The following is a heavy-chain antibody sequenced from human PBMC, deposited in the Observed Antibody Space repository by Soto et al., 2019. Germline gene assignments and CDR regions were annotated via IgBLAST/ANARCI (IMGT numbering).Heavy chain of an antibody. CDR3: ARGTGYYGSGHFDY. J-gene: IGHJ4*02. D-gene: IGHD3-10*01. CDR1: GFTFSSYW. Sequence: GGSLRLCCAASGFTFSSYWMHWVRQAPGKGLVWVSRINSDGSSTSYADSVKGRFTISRDNAKNTLYLQMNSLRAEDTAVYYCARGTGYYGSGHFDYWGQGTLVTVSS. CDR2: INSDGSST. V-gene: IGHV3-74*01.